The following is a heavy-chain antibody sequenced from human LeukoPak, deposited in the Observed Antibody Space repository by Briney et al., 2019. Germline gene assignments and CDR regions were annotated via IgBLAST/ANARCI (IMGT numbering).Heavy chain of an antibody. CDR2: ISGSGGST. Sequence: GGSLRLSCAASGFTFSSYAMSWVRQAPGKGLEWVSAISGSGGSTYYADSVKGRFTISRDNSKNTLYLQMNSLRAEDTAVYYCANTRVLRYFDWPINRRGDDAFDIWGQGAMVTVSS. CDR3: ANTRVLRYFDWPINRRGDDAFDI. J-gene: IGHJ3*02. CDR1: GFTFSSYA. V-gene: IGHV3-23*01. D-gene: IGHD3-9*01.